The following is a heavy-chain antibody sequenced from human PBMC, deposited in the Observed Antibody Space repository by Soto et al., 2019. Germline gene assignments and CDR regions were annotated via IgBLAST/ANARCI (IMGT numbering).Heavy chain of an antibody. CDR2: ISGSGGST. CDR1: GFTFSSYA. Sequence: EVQLLESGGGLVQPGGSLRLSCAASGFTFSSYAMSWVRQAPGKGLEWASAISGSGGSTYYADSVKGRFTISRDNSKNTLYLQMNSLRAEDTAVYYCAKQWWDERYYFDYWGQGTLVTVSS. V-gene: IGHV3-23*01. J-gene: IGHJ4*02. CDR3: AKQWWDERYYFDY. D-gene: IGHD2-15*01.